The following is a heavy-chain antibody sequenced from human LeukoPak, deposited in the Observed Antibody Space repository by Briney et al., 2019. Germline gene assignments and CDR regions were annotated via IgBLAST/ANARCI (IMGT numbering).Heavy chain of an antibody. D-gene: IGHD5-24*01. J-gene: IGHJ4*02. CDR1: GYGFIDYY. CDR2: INPKSGGT. CDR3: APATMTFDY. Sequence: GASVKVSCKASGYGFIDYYMHWVRQAPGQGLEWMGWINPKSGGTNYAQKFQDRVTMTTDTSISTAYMELSRLTSDDTAVYYCAPATMTFDYWGQGTLVTVSS. V-gene: IGHV1-2*02.